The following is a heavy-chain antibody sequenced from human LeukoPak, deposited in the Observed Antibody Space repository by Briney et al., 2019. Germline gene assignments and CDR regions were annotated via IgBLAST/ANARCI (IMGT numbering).Heavy chain of an antibody. Sequence: SETLSLTCAGSGYSISSGYYWGWIRQPPGKGLEWIGSIYNSGSTYYNPSLKSRVTISVDTSKKQFSLKLSSVTAADTAVYYCARRHASGWYFDYWGQGTLVTVSS. CDR3: ARRHASGWYFDY. J-gene: IGHJ4*02. D-gene: IGHD6-19*01. CDR1: GYSISSGYY. CDR2: IYNSGST. V-gene: IGHV4-38-2*01.